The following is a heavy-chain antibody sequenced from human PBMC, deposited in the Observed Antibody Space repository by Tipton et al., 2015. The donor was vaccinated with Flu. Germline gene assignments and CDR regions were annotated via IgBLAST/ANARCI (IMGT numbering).Heavy chain of an antibody. Sequence: TLSLTCTVSGGSVSSGSYYCSWIRQPPGKGLEWIGYIYYSGSTNYNPSLKSRVTISVDTSKNQFSLKLSSVTAADTAVYYCARGDFWSGYYVDYWGQGTLVTVSS. V-gene: IGHV4-61*01. CDR1: GGSVSSGSYY. CDR2: IYYSGST. D-gene: IGHD3-3*01. CDR3: ARGDFWSGYYVDY. J-gene: IGHJ4*02.